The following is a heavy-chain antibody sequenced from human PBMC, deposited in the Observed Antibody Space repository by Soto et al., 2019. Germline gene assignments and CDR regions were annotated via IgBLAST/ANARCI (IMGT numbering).Heavy chain of an antibody. V-gene: IGHV3-11*01. CDR1: GFTFSDYY. D-gene: IGHD3-22*01. CDR2: ISSSGSTI. Sequence: QVQLVESGGGLVKPGGSLRLSCAASGFTFSDYYMSWIRQAPGKGLEWVSYISSSGSTIYYADSVKGRFTISRDNAKNSLYLQMNSLRAEDTAVYYCARVDYYDSSGYYYSYYGMDVWGQGTTVTVSS. J-gene: IGHJ6*02. CDR3: ARVDYYDSSGYYYSYYGMDV.